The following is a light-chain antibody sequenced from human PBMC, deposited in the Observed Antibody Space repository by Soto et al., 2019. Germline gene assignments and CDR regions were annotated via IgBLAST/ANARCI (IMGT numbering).Light chain of an antibody. CDR1: SSDVGGYNY. CDR3: SSYTSSRTYI. V-gene: IGLV2-14*03. Sequence: QSALAQPASVSGSPGQSITISCTGTSSDVGGYNYVSWYQQHPGKAPKLIFYDVSNRPSGVSNRFSGSKSGNTASLTISGLQAEDEADYYCSSYTSSRTYIFGTGTKVT. CDR2: DVS. J-gene: IGLJ1*01.